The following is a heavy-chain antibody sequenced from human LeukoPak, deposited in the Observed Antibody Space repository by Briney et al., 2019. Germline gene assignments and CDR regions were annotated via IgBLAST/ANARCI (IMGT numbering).Heavy chain of an antibody. CDR2: ISDVGSYK. CDR3: SRQREMATTTAPRAPSYYYYGMDV. CDR1: EFTFSHYA. V-gene: IGHV3-30-3*01. Sequence: GGSLRLSCTASEFTFSHYAMHWVRQAPGKGMEWVAVISDVGSYKEYADSVKGRFTISRDNSKNTAYLQMNSLKTEDTAVYNCSRQREMATTTAPRAPSYYYYGMDVWGQGTTVTVSS. D-gene: IGHD5-24*01. J-gene: IGHJ6*02.